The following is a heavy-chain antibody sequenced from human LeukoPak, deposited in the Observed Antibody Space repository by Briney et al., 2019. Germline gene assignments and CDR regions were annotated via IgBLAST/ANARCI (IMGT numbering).Heavy chain of an antibody. CDR1: GGSFSGYY. J-gene: IGHJ5*02. Sequence: PSETLSLTCAVYGGSFSGYYCSWIRQPPGKWLEWIGEIVHSGSTNYNPSIKSRVTISVDTSKNQFSLNLTSVTAADTAVYYCARLYIGGYSRSTNYNWFDPWGQGTLVTVSS. V-gene: IGHV4-34*12. CDR3: ARLYIGGYSRSTNYNWFDP. D-gene: IGHD6-13*01. CDR2: IVHSGST.